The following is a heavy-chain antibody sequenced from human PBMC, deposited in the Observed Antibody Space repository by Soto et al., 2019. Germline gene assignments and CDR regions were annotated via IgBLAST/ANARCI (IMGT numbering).Heavy chain of an antibody. J-gene: IGHJ6*02. Sequence: SLMVSCKASGCTFSSYAISWVRQAPGQGLEWMGGIIPIFGTANYAQKFQGRVTITADKSTSTAYMELSSLRSEDTAVYYCASPVIVVVPAAKVFYYYYGMDVWGQGTTVTVSS. D-gene: IGHD2-2*01. CDR3: ASPVIVVVPAAKVFYYYYGMDV. CDR2: IIPIFGTA. V-gene: IGHV1-69*06. CDR1: GCTFSSYA.